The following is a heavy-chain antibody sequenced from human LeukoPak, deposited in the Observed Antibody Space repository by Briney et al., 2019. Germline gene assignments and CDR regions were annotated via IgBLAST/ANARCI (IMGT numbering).Heavy chain of an antibody. Sequence: GGSLRLSCAASGFIFSNYGMHWVRQAPGKGLEWVAFIRYDESNKFYADSVKGRFTISRDNSKNKLFVKMNRLRDEDRAVYYCATMQWLEGVDWFDPWGQGTLVTVSS. V-gene: IGHV3-30*02. CDR3: ATMQWLEGVDWFDP. CDR1: GFIFSNYG. CDR2: IRYDESNK. J-gene: IGHJ5*02. D-gene: IGHD6-19*01.